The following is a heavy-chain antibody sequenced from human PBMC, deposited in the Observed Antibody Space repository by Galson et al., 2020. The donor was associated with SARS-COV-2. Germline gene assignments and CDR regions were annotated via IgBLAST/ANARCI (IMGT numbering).Heavy chain of an antibody. V-gene: IGHV3-30*09. CDR1: GFSFSRYA. CDR2: ISYDGNNK. CDR3: ARGAFSSGGYSYFDY. Sequence: GGSLRLSCAASGFSFSRYATHWVRQAPGKGLEWVAVISYDGNNKYYADSMKGRFAISRDNAKSTLYLQMDSLRTEDTAVYYCARGAFSSGGYSYFDYWGQGTLVTVSP. J-gene: IGHJ4*02. D-gene: IGHD6-19*01.